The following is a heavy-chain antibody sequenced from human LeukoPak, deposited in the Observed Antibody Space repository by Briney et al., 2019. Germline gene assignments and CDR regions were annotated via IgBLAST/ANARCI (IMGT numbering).Heavy chain of an antibody. D-gene: IGHD5-12*01. J-gene: IGHJ4*02. CDR1: GFTFSSYW. CDR2: INTDGSTT. CDR3: ATGYRDYGVGY. Sequence: PGGSLRLSCAASGFTFSSYWMHWVRQAPGKGLAWVSLINTDGSTTTYADSVKGRFTISRDNAKNTLSLQMNSLRAEDTAVYSRATGYRDYGVGYWGQGTLVTVSS. V-gene: IGHV3-74*01.